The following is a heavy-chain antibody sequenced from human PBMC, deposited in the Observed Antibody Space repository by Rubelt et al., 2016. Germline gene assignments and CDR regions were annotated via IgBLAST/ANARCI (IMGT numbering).Heavy chain of an antibody. V-gene: IGHV4-39*01. CDR2: ISYSGST. Sequence: QLQLQESGPGLVKPSETLSLTCTVSGGSISSSSYYWGWIRQPPGKGLEWIGSISYSGSTYYNPSLKSRVTLFVDTSKNQCARKRNSMTSADTAVYYCARLGKWSAGGVDYWGQGTLVTVSS. CDR3: ARLGKWSAGGVDY. D-gene: IGHD3-16*01. J-gene: IGHJ4*02. CDR1: GGSISSSSYY.